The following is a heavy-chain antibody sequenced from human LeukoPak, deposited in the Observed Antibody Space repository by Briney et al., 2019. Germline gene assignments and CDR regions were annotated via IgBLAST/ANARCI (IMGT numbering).Heavy chain of an antibody. CDR2: IIPIFGTA. J-gene: IGHJ5*02. V-gene: IGHV1-69*05. D-gene: IGHD3-10*01. CDR1: GYTFTSYA. Sequence: ASVKVSCKTSGYTFTSYAISWVRQAPGQGLEWMGGIIPIFGTANHAQKFQGRVTITTDESTSTAYMELSSLRSEDTAVYYCARDPGRLGFGDQNWFDPWGQGTLVTVSS. CDR3: ARDPGRLGFGDQNWFDP.